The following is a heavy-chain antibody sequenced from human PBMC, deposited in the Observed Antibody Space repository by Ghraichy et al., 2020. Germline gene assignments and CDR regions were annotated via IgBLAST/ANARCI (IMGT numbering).Heavy chain of an antibody. CDR2: INHSGST. CDR1: GGSFSGYY. J-gene: IGHJ4*02. D-gene: IGHD3-16*02. V-gene: IGHV4-34*01. Sequence: SQTLSLTCAVYGGSFSGYYWSWIRQPPGKGLEWIGEINHSGSTNYNPSLKSRVTISVDTSKNQFSLKLSSVTAADTAVYYCARAAPPRGVWGSYRPLDSWGQGTLVTVSS. CDR3: ARAAPPRGVWGSYRPLDS.